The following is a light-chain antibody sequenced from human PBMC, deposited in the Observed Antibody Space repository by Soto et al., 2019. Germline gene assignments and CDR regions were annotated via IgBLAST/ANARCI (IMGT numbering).Light chain of an antibody. CDR2: EVI. CDR3: CSYAGRSVYV. CDR1: SSDVGTFNL. Sequence: QSALTQVASVSGSPGQSITISCTGTSSDVGTFNLVSWYQQHPGKAPRLMIYEVIKRPSGVSNRFSGSKSGNTASLTISGLQAEFEADYYCCSYAGRSVYVFGPGSKVTVL. J-gene: IGLJ1*01. V-gene: IGLV2-23*02.